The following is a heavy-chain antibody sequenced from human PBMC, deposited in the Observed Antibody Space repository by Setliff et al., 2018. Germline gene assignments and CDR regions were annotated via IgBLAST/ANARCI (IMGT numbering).Heavy chain of an antibody. CDR3: VRSAVYCASDCYPRYFDS. CDR2: VYTSWST. J-gene: IGHJ4*02. CDR1: GGSISNTYYY. D-gene: IGHD2-21*01. Sequence: LSLTCTVSGGSISNTYYYWSWIRQPAGQGLEWIGQVYTSWSTNYNPSLKSRVTISVDTSKNQLSLTLKSVTASDTAVYYCVRSAVYCASDCYPRYFDSWGQGTLVNVSS. V-gene: IGHV4-61*09.